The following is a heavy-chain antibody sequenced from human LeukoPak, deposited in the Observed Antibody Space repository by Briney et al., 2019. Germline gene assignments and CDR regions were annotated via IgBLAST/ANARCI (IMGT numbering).Heavy chain of an antibody. J-gene: IGHJ4*02. CDR3: ARGDIVVVPAASKGFDY. CDR1: GYTFTSYD. V-gene: IGHV1-8*01. CDR2: MNPNSGNT. D-gene: IGHD2-2*01. Sequence: ASVKVSCKASGYTFTSYDINWVRRATGQGLEWMGWMNPNSGNTGYAQKFQGRVTMTRNTSISTAYMELSSLRSEDTAVYYCARGDIVVVPAASKGFDYWGQGTLVTVSS.